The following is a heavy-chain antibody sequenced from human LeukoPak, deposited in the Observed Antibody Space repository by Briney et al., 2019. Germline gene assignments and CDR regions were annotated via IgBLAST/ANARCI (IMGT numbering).Heavy chain of an antibody. D-gene: IGHD4-23*01. V-gene: IGHV5-10-1*01. CDR1: GYSFTSYW. CDR2: IDPGDSST. CDR3: ARGDDYGGAFDM. J-gene: IGHJ3*02. Sequence: GESLKISCKGSGYSFTSYWISWVRQMPGKGLEWMGRIDPGDSSTNYSPSFQGHVTISADKSISTAYLQWSSPKASDTAMYYCARGDDYGGAFDMWGQGTMVTVSS.